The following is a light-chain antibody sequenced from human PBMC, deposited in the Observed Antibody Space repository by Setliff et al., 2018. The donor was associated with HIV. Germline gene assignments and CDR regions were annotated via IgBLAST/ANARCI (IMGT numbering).Light chain of an antibody. CDR2: EVS. J-gene: IGLJ1*01. CDR1: RSDVGGYDY. CDR3: SSYTSSFTRV. Sequence: QSVLTQPASVSGSPGQSITISCTGTRSDVGGYDYVSWYQQHPGKAPKLMIYEVSNRPSGVSNRFSGSKSGNTASLTISGLQAEDEADYYCSSYTSSFTRVFGTGTKVTVL. V-gene: IGLV2-14*01.